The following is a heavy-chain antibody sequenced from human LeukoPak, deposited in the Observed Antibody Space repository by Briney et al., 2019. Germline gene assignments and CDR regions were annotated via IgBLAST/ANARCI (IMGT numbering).Heavy chain of an antibody. CDR3: ARDYTAMVTDAFDI. J-gene: IGHJ3*02. Sequence: SETLSLTCAVYGGSFSGYYWSWIRQPPGKGLEWIGEINHSGSTNYNPSLKSRVTMSVDTSKNQFSLKLSSVTAADTAVYYCARDYTAMVTDAFDIWGQGTMVTVSS. CDR1: GGSFSGYY. V-gene: IGHV4-34*01. CDR2: INHSGST. D-gene: IGHD5-18*01.